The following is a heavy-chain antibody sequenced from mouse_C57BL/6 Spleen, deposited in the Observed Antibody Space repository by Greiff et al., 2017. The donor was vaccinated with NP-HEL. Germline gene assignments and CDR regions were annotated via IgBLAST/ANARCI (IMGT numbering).Heavy chain of an antibody. V-gene: IGHV1-39*01. CDR3: ARGYYSGSSPPFAY. D-gene: IGHD1-1*01. CDR2: INPNYGTT. Sequence: VHVKQSGPELVKPGASVKISCKASGYSFTDYNMNWVKQSNGKSLEWIGVINPNYGTTSIPQKFKGKATLTVDQSSSTAYMQLNSLTSEDSAVYYCARGYYSGSSPPFAYWGQATLVTVSA. J-gene: IGHJ3*01. CDR1: GYSFTDYN.